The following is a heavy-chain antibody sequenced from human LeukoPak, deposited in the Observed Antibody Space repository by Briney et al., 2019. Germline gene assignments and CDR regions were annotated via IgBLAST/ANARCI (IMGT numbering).Heavy chain of an antibody. D-gene: IGHD1-26*01. Sequence: PSETLSLTCTVSGGSVSSRSYYWGWIRQPPGKGLEWIGSVYYSGSTYYNPSLKSRVTISVDTAKNQFSLKLNSVTAADTAVYYCARAPRSGSYYDYWGLGTLVTVSS. V-gene: IGHV4-39*01. CDR3: ARAPRSGSYYDY. J-gene: IGHJ4*02. CDR2: VYYSGST. CDR1: GGSVSSRSYY.